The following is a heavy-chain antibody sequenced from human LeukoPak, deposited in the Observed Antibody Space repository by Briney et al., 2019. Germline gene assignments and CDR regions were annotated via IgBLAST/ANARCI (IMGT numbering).Heavy chain of an antibody. CDR2: IYYSGST. V-gene: IGHV4-39*01. J-gene: IGHJ4*02. Sequence: SGTLSLTCTVSGGSISSSSYYWGWIRQPPGKGLEWIGSIYYSGSTYYNPSLKSRVTISVDTSKNRFSLRLSSVTAADTAVYYCASSGRGEWLLLDYWGQGTLVTVSS. D-gene: IGHD3-3*01. CDR1: GGSISSSSYY. CDR3: ASSGRGEWLLLDY.